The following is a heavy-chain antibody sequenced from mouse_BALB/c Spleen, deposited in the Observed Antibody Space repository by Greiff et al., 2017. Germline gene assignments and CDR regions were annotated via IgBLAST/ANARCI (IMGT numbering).Heavy chain of an antibody. V-gene: IGHV5-6*01. Sequence: EVQLVESGGDLVKPGGSLKLSCAASGFTFSSYGMSWVRQTPDKRLEWVATISSGGSYTYYHDSVKGRFTISRDNAKNTLYLQMSSLKSEDTAMYYCAGEGIRLQFAYWGQGTLVTVSA. CDR1: GFTFSSYG. D-gene: IGHD1-2*01. J-gene: IGHJ3*01. CDR3: AGEGIRLQFAY. CDR2: ISSGGSYT.